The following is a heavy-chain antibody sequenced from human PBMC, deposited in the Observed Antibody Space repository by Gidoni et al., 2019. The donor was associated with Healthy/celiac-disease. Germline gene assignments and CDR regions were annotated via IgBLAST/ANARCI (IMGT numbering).Heavy chain of an antibody. CDR1: GFTFSTYW. Sequence: EVQLVESGGGLVQPGGSLRLSCAASGFTFSTYWMTWVRQAPGKGLEWVANIKEDGSEKYYVDSVKGRFTISRDNAKNSLYLQMNSLRAEDTAVYYCATENAAGGFDYWGQGTLVTVSS. V-gene: IGHV3-7*03. CDR2: IKEDGSEK. D-gene: IGHD1-1*01. CDR3: ATENAAGGFDY. J-gene: IGHJ4*02.